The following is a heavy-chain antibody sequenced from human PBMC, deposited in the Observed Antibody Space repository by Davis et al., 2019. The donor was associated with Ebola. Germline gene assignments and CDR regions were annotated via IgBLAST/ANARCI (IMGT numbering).Heavy chain of an antibody. V-gene: IGHV3-73*01. Sequence: KVSCKASGYTFTSYAMHWVRQASGKGLEWVGRIRSKANSYATAYAASVKGRFTISSDDSKNTAYLQMNSLKTEDTAVYYCTSSAAAGTPGGDYWGQGTLVTVSS. CDR3: TSSAAAGTPGGDY. CDR2: IRSKANSYAT. D-gene: IGHD6-13*01. J-gene: IGHJ4*02. CDR1: GYTFTSYA.